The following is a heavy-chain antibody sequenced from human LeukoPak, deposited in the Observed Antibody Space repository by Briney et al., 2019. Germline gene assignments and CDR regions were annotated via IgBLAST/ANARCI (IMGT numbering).Heavy chain of an antibody. Sequence: PGRSLRLSCAASGFTFSSYAMHWVRQAPGKGLEWVAVISYDGSNKYYADSVKGRFTISRDSSKNTLYLQMNSLRAEDTAVYYCARVRSSGWLDAFDIWGQGTMVTVSS. CDR1: GFTFSSYA. J-gene: IGHJ3*02. CDR3: ARVRSSGWLDAFDI. CDR2: ISYDGSNK. V-gene: IGHV3-30-3*01. D-gene: IGHD6-19*01.